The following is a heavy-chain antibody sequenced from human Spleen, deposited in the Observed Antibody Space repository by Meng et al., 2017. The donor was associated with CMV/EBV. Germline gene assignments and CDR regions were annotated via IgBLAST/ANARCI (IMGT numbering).Heavy chain of an antibody. V-gene: IGHV4-34*01. Sequence: FSGYYWSWIRQPPVKGLQWIGEINHTRITNYNPSLNSRVTISVDTSTNQFSLKLSSVTAADTAVYYCARRWGYCSSTSCYTGHWFDPWGQGTLVTVSS. D-gene: IGHD2-2*02. CDR1: FSGYY. J-gene: IGHJ5*02. CDR3: ARRWGYCSSTSCYTGHWFDP. CDR2: INHTRIT.